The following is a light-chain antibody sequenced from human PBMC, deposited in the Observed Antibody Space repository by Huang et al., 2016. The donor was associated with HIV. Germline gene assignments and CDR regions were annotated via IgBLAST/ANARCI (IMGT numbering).Light chain of an antibody. CDR2: GAS. J-gene: IGKJ2*01. CDR1: DNLANS. CDR3: QQSHSIPHT. V-gene: IGKV1-39*01. Sequence: DIQMTQSPSSLSASVGDRVTITCRTSDNLANSLNWYQQKSGAAPVLLIYGASKLQTGVSSRFSGGGSGTDFTLTITNLRPEDFATYYCQQSHSIPHTFGQGTRLE.